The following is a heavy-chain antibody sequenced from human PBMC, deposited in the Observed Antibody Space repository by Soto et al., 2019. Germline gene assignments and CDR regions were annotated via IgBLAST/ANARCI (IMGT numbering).Heavy chain of an antibody. D-gene: IGHD6-13*01. J-gene: IGHJ4*02. V-gene: IGHV1-3*01. CDR1: GYTFTSYA. Sequence: QVQLVQSGAEVKKPGASVKVSCKASGYTFTSYAMHWVRQAPGQRLEWMGWINAGNGNTKYSQKFQGRVTITRDTSASTAYMELSSLRSEDTAVYYCAREPGIAAVSFDYWGQGPLVTVSS. CDR3: AREPGIAAVSFDY. CDR2: INAGNGNT.